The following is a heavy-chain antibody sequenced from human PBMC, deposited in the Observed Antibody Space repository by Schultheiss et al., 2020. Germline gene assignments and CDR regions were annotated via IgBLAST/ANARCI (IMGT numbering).Heavy chain of an antibody. Sequence: GGSLRLSCAASGFIFSNFGMNWVRQAPGKGLEWVSGITGGGDRTHYTESVEGRFTVSRDNDEDTLFLQMDSLRAEDSAVYYCAKVLSSGYYYDYWGRGTLVTVSA. CDR1: GFIFSNFG. J-gene: IGHJ4*01. V-gene: IGHV3-23*01. CDR3: AKVLSSGYYYDY. D-gene: IGHD3-22*01. CDR2: ITGGGDRT.